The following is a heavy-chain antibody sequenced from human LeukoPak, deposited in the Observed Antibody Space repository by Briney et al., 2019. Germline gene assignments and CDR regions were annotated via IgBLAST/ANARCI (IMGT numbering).Heavy chain of an antibody. Sequence: PGGSLRLSCAASGFTFSSWAMSWVRQAPGKGLEWVSAVSPSGDTTYYADSVKGRSTISRDNSKDTLYLQMNSLRAEDTAVYYCAKGGCNRCTPFVDYWGQGILVTVSS. CDR1: GFTFSSWA. CDR2: VSPSGDTT. J-gene: IGHJ4*02. D-gene: IGHD2-8*01. V-gene: IGHV3-23*01. CDR3: AKGGCNRCTPFVDY.